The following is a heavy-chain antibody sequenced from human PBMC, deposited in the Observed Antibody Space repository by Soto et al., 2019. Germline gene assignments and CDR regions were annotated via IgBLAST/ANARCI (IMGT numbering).Heavy chain of an antibody. V-gene: IGHV3-74*03. D-gene: IGHD4-17*01. CDR2: VNSDGSST. CDR3: ARDKSYALAV. Sequence: PGGSLRLSCTASGFDFSNSWMHWVRQGPGQGLGWVSHVNSDGSSTTYADSVKGRFTISRDNARTTVDVQLDSLRVEDAAVYYCARDKSYALAVWGQGTMVTVSS. CDR1: GFDFSNSW. J-gene: IGHJ6*02.